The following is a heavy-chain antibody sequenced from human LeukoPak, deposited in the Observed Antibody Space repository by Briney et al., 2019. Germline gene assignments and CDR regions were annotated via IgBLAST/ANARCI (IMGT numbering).Heavy chain of an antibody. CDR1: GGTFSSYA. CDR2: IIPIFGTA. D-gene: IGHD6-19*01. CDR3: ARWSSGWYQLSQSDAFDI. J-gene: IGHJ3*02. V-gene: IGHV1-69*13. Sequence: ASVKVSCKASGGTFSSYAISWVRQAPGQGLEWMGGIIPIFGTANYAQKFQGRVTITADESTSTAYMELSSLRSEDTAVYYCARWSSGWYQLSQSDAFDIWGQGTMVTVSS.